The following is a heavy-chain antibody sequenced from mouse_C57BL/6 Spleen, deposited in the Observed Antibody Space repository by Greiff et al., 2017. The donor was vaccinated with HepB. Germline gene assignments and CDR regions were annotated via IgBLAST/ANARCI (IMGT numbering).Heavy chain of an antibody. CDR2: IYPGDGDT. D-gene: IGHD4-1*01. CDR3: ARRENWDYFDY. CDR1: GYAFSSSW. V-gene: IGHV1-82*01. J-gene: IGHJ2*01. Sequence: LQESGPELVKPGASVKISCKASGYAFSSSWMNWVKQRPGKGLEWIGRIYPGDGDTNYNGKFKGKATLTADKSSSTAYMQLSSLTSEDSAVYFCARRENWDYFDYWGQGTTLTVSS.